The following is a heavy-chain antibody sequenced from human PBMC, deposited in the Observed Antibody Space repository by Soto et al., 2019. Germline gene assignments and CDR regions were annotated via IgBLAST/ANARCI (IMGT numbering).Heavy chain of an antibody. CDR1: GGPMNSYY. J-gene: IGHJ6*02. V-gene: IGHV4-59*08. CDR3: ATLAPHYYFGMDV. CDR2: IYYTGST. Sequence: ETLSLTCTVSGGPMNSYYWSWIRQPPGKGLEWIGYIYYTGSTNYNPSLKTRVTVSVDTSKNQFSMKLSSVTAADTAVYYCATLAPHYYFGMDVWGQGTTVTVSS. D-gene: IGHD3-16*01.